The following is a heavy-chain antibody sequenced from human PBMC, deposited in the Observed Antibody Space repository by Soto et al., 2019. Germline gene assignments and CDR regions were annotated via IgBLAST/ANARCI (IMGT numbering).Heavy chain of an antibody. CDR2: ISGSGGST. J-gene: IGHJ4*02. D-gene: IGHD6-13*01. V-gene: IGHV3-23*01. CDR1: GFTFRSYA. Sequence: GGSLRLACAASGFTFRSYAISWVRQAPGKGLEWVSAISGSGGSTYYADSVKGRFTISRDNSKNTLYLQMNSLRAEDTAVSYCAQDWGAAAGTGQTFDYWGQGTLVTVSS. CDR3: AQDWGAAAGTGQTFDY.